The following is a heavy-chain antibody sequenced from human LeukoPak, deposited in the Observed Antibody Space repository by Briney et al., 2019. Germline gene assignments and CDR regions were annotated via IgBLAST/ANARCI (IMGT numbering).Heavy chain of an antibody. D-gene: IGHD6-19*01. CDR1: GFTFSSYA. V-gene: IGHV3-66*01. CDR3: ARDSGWSHCLDY. Sequence: PGGSLRLSCAASGFTFSSYAMSWVRQAPGKGLEWVSVIYSGGNTYYADSVKGRFTISRDNSKNTLYLQMNSLRAEDTAVYYCARDSGWSHCLDYWGQGTLVTVSS. CDR2: IYSGGNT. J-gene: IGHJ4*02.